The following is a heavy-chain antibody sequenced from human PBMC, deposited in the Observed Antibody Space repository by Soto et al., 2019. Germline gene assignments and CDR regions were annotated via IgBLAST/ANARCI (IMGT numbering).Heavy chain of an antibody. V-gene: IGHV3-30-3*01. J-gene: IGHJ4*02. D-gene: IGHD3-10*01. CDR2: ISYDGSNK. CDR1: GFTFSSYA. Sequence: QVQLVESGGGVVQPGRSLRLSCAASGFTFSSYAMHGVRQAPGKGLEWVAVISYDGSNKYYADSVKGRFTISRDNSKNPLYLKMNRLRAEDTAVYYCARRWDTFGSGSYYDRDHWGQGTLVTVSS. CDR3: ARRWDTFGSGSYYDRDH.